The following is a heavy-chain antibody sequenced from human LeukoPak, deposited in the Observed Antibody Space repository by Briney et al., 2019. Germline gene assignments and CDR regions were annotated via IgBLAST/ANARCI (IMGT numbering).Heavy chain of an antibody. CDR1: GYTFTSCA. CDR2: INTKTGNP. Sequence: ASVKVSCKASGYTFTSCAMNWVRQAPGQGLEWMGWINTKTGNPTYAQGFTGRFVFSLDTSVSTAYLQISSLKAEDTAVYYCARDDVWFGAAFDIWGQGTMVTVSS. D-gene: IGHD3-10*01. V-gene: IGHV7-4-1*02. CDR3: ARDDVWFGAAFDI. J-gene: IGHJ3*02.